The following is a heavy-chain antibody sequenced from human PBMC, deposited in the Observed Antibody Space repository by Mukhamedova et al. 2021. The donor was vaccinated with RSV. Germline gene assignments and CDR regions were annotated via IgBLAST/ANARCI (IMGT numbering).Heavy chain of an antibody. D-gene: IGHD1-26*01. J-gene: IGHJ2*01. CDR3: ARAQRNMVGLTVWHFGL. V-gene: IGHV4-39*07. CDR2: IYYTGST. Sequence: EWIANIYYTGSTYYNPSLKSRVTISMDTSKNQFSLKLNSVTAADTAVYYCARAQRNMVGLTVWHFGLWGRGSLVTVSS.